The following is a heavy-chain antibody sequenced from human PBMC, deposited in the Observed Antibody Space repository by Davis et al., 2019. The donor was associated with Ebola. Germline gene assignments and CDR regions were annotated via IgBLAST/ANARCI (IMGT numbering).Heavy chain of an antibody. V-gene: IGHV4-30-4*01. CDR3: ARGESPDY. CDR1: GGSISSDGYY. CDR2: IYYSGST. J-gene: IGHJ4*02. Sequence: MPSETLSLTCTVSGGSISSDGYYWSWIRQPPGKGLEWIGYIYYSGSTFYNPSLKSRVTISVDTSKNQFSLKLSSVTAADTAVYYCARGESPDYWGQGTLVTVSS.